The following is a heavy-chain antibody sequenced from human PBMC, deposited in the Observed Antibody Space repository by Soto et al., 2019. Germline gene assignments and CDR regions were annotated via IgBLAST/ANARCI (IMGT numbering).Heavy chain of an antibody. Sequence: QVQLVQSGAEVKKPGASVKVSCKASGYTFTSYGISWVRQAPGQGLEWMGWISAYNGNTNYAQKRQGRVTMTTDTSTSTDDMELRSLRSEDTAVYYWARDVMRVVGRPPHDCDYWGQGTLVTVSS. J-gene: IGHJ4*02. CDR1: GYTFTSYG. D-gene: IGHD3-22*01. V-gene: IGHV1-18*04. CDR2: ISAYNGNT. CDR3: ARDVMRVVGRPPHDCDY.